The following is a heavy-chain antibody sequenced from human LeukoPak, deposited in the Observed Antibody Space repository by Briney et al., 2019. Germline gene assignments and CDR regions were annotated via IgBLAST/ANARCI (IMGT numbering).Heavy chain of an antibody. CDR3: ARGDGVVVPAATYDWFDP. CDR2: INPNSGGT. V-gene: IGHV1-2*02. J-gene: IGHJ5*02. CDR1: GYTFTSYG. D-gene: IGHD2-2*01. Sequence: ASVKVSCKASGYTFTSYGISWVRQAPGQGLEWMGWINPNSGGTNYAQKFQGRVTMTRDTSISTAYMELSRLRSDDTAVYYCARGDGVVVPAATYDWFDPWGQGTLVTVSS.